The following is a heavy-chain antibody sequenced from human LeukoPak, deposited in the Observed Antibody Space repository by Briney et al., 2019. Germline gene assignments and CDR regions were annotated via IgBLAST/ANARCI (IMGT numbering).Heavy chain of an antibody. CDR2: ISGSGDST. Sequence: QSGGSLRLSCAASGFTFSNYCVTWVRQAPGKALEWVSSISGSGDSTYYADSVKGRFTISRDNSKNTLYLQMNSLRVEDTAVYYCARLPLSDYGDYVQWGYIDYWGLGTLVTVSS. D-gene: IGHD4-17*01. CDR3: ARLPLSDYGDYVQWGYIDY. J-gene: IGHJ4*02. V-gene: IGHV3-23*01. CDR1: GFTFSNYC.